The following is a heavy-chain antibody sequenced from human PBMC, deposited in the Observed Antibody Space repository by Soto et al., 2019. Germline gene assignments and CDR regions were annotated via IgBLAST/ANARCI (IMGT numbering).Heavy chain of an antibody. CDR2: INPNSGGT. V-gene: IGHV1-2*04. D-gene: IGHD3-9*01. Sequence: QVQLVQSGAEVKKPGASVKVSCKASGYTFTGYYMHWVRQAPGQGLEWMGWINPNSGGTNYAQQFQGCVTMTRDTSSSTAYMELSRLRSDDTAVYYCARDPCIGCYDITDPTFDYWGQGTLVTVSS. CDR3: ARDPCIGCYDITDPTFDY. CDR1: GYTFTGYY. J-gene: IGHJ4*02.